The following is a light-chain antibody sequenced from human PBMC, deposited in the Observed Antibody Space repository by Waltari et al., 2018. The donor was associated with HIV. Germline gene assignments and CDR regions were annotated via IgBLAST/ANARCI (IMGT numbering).Light chain of an antibody. CDR1: SSNTGNNY. V-gene: IGLV1-51*01. J-gene: IGLJ2*01. CDR3: GTWDTTLSAVV. CDR2: DDD. Sequence: QSVLTQPPSVSAAPGETVIISCSGSSSNTGNNYVSWYQQLPGTAPKLFIYDDDLRHSGIPDRFSGSRSGTSATLGITGLQTGDEADYYCGTWDTTLSAVVFGGGTKLTVL.